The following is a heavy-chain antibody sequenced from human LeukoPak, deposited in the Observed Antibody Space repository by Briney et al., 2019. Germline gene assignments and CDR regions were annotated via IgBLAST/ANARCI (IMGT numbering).Heavy chain of an antibody. CDR3: GRAMVREVHHSFDL. CDR1: GGSISSYY. V-gene: IGHV4-59*08. CDR2: IYYSGST. Sequence: SETLSLTCTVSGGSISSYYWSWIRQPPGKGLEWIGYIYYSGSTDYNPSLKSRVTISLDTSKNQVSLKLSSVTAADTAVFYCGRAMVREVHHSFDLWGQGTMVTVSS. D-gene: IGHD3-10*01. J-gene: IGHJ3*01.